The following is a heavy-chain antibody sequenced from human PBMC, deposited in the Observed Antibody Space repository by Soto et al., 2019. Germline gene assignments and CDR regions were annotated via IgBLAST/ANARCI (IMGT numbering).Heavy chain of an antibody. Sequence: QVQLQESGPGLVKPSQTLSLTCTVSGASISSGDYYWSWIRQPPGKGLEWIGHIYNSGRTYNNPSLNSRATMLVDTSKNQFSLTLSSVTAADTAVYYCASGPPGDKLDSWGQGSLVTVSS. D-gene: IGHD7-27*01. CDR1: GASISSGDYY. CDR3: ASGPPGDKLDS. CDR2: IYNSGRT. V-gene: IGHV4-30-4*01. J-gene: IGHJ4*02.